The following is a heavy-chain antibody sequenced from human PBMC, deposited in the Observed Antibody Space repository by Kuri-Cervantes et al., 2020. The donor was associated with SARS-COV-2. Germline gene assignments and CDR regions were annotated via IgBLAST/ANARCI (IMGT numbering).Heavy chain of an antibody. CDR3: ARDSATSRSAFDI. CDR1: GFTFSSYA. CDR2: ISYDGSNK. D-gene: IGHD6-13*01. Sequence: LSLTCAASGFTFSSYAMHWVRQAPGKGLEWVAVISYDGSNKYYADSVKGRFTIYRDNSKNTLYLQMNSLRSEDTAVYYCARDSATSRSAFDIWGQGTMVTVSS. J-gene: IGHJ3*02. V-gene: IGHV3-30-3*01.